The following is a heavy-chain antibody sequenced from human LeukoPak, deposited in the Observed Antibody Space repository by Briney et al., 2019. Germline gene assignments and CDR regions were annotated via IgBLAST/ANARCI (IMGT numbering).Heavy chain of an antibody. D-gene: IGHD2-2*02. CDR1: GYSISSGYY. CDR2: IYHSGST. V-gene: IGHV4-38-2*01. Sequence: SETLSLTCAVSGYSISSGYYWGWIRQPPGKGLEWIGSIYHSGSTYYNSSLKSRVTISVDTSKNQFSLKLSSVTAADTAVYYCARVSVPAAISVYFDYWGQGTLVTVSS. CDR3: ARVSVPAAISVYFDY. J-gene: IGHJ4*02.